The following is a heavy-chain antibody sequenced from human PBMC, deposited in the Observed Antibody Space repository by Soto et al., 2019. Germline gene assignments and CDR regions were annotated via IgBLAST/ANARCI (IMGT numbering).Heavy chain of an antibody. Sequence: QVQLQESGPGLVKPSETLSLTCTVSSDSITNYYWSWIRQSPGKGLEWIGYIHDSGRSNYNPSLKSRVKISVATSKKQFSLNLSSGTAADTAVYYCARVGGTRGWYWGQGTLVTVSS. CDR1: SDSITNYY. D-gene: IGHD2-15*01. J-gene: IGHJ4*02. V-gene: IGHV4-59*01. CDR2: IHDSGRS. CDR3: ARVGGTRGWY.